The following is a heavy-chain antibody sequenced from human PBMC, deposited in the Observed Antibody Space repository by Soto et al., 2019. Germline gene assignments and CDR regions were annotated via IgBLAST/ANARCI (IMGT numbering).Heavy chain of an antibody. CDR3: ARPPADSGSYFWFDP. V-gene: IGHV1-69*02. J-gene: IGHJ5*02. D-gene: IGHD3-10*01. CDR1: GGTLSSYP. CDR2: IIPILGLQ. Sequence: QVQLVQSGAEVKKPGSSVKVSCKASGGTLSSYPISWVRQAPGQGLEWLGRIIPILGLQNYAEKFQGRLTITADKSTPTAYMELSSLSSEDTAVYYCARPPADSGSYFWFDPWGQGTLVTVSS.